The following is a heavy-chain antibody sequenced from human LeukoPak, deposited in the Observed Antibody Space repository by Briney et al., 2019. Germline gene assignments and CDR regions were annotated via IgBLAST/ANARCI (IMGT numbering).Heavy chain of an antibody. D-gene: IGHD4-17*01. CDR3: AKSEPLATVTTYYYYYGMDV. CDR1: GFTFSSYA. Sequence: PGGSLRLSCAASGFTFSSYAMSWVRQAPGKGLEWVSAISGSGGSTYYADSVKGRFTISRDNSKNTPYLQMNSLRAEDTAVYYCAKSEPLATVTTYYYYYGMDVWGQGTTVTVSS. V-gene: IGHV3-23*01. J-gene: IGHJ6*02. CDR2: ISGSGGST.